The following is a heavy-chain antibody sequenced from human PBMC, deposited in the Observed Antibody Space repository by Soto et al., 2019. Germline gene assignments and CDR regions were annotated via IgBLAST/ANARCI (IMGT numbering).Heavy chain of an antibody. J-gene: IGHJ5*02. V-gene: IGHV3-30-3*01. CDR1: GFTFSSYA. Sequence: GGSLRLSCAASGFTFSSYAMHWVRQAPGKGLEWVAVISYDGSNKYYADSVKGRFTISRDNSKNTLYLQMNSLRAEDTAVYYCARDLHPYDFSLPWFDPWGQGTLVTVSS. D-gene: IGHD3-3*01. CDR2: ISYDGSNK. CDR3: ARDLHPYDFSLPWFDP.